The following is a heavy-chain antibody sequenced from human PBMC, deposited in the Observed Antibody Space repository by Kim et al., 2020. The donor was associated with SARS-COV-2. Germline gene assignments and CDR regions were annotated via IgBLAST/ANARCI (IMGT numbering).Heavy chain of an antibody. J-gene: IGHJ3*02. CDR3: AIPKKGNQWELRDAFDI. CDR1: GFTFSSYG. Sequence: GGSLRLSCAASGFTFSSYGMHWVRQAPGKGLEWVAVISYDGSNKYYADSVKGRFTISRDNSKNTLYLQMNSLRAEDTAVYYCAIPKKGNQWELRDAFDIWGQGTMVTVSS. D-gene: IGHD1-26*01. CDR2: ISYDGSNK. V-gene: IGHV3-30*03.